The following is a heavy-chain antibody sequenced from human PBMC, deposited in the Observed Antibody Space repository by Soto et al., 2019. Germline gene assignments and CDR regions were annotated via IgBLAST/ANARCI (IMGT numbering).Heavy chain of an antibody. D-gene: IGHD3-10*01. CDR2: VYSGGST. CDR1: GITVSSNY. CDR3: TTVLWFGESMGMDV. J-gene: IGHJ6*02. Sequence: GGSLRLSCAASGITVSSNYMRWVRQAPGKGLEWVSVVYSGGSTYYADSVKGRFTISRDNSKNTLYLQMNSLKTEDTAVYYCTTVLWFGESMGMDVWGQGTTVTVSS. V-gene: IGHV3-66*01.